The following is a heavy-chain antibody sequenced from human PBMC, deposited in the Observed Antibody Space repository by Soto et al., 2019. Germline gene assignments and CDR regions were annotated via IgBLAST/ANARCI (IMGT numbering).Heavy chain of an antibody. J-gene: IGHJ3*01. CDR3: ARQRFSSYDALDF. Sequence: QVLLQESGPGLVKPSETLSLTCAVSGDSISTNYWSWIRQPPGKGLEWIGCFSYSGPTKYSPSLQSRVSMSLDPSKNQFSLRLISVTAADTALYYCARQRFSSYDALDFWGQGTMVTVSS. V-gene: IGHV4-59*08. CDR1: GDSISTNY. CDR2: FSYSGPT. D-gene: IGHD3-16*01.